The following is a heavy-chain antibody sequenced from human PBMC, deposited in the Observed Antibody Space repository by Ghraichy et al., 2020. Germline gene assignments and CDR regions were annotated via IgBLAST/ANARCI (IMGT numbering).Heavy chain of an antibody. CDR2: IKQDGSEK. CDR1: GFTFSSYW. D-gene: IGHD6-13*01. CDR3: ARQPVYSSSWSIYYYYYMDV. V-gene: IGHV3-7*03. Sequence: GGSLRLSCAASGFTFSSYWMSWVRQAPGKGLEWVANIKQDGSEKYYVDSVKGRFTISRDNAKNSLYLQMNSLRAEDTAVYYCARQPVYSSSWSIYYYYYMDVWGKGTTVTVSS. J-gene: IGHJ6*03.